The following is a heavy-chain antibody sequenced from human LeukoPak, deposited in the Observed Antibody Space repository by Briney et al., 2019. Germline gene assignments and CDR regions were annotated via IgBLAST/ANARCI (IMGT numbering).Heavy chain of an antibody. V-gene: IGHV4-39*01. J-gene: IGHJ4*02. CDR1: GGSISGSSYS. CDR2: IHYSGTT. D-gene: IGHD3/OR15-3a*01. CDR3: ARLDPYAGQDY. Sequence: SETPSLTCTASGGSISGSSYSWGWIRQPPGKGLEWIGNIHYSGTTYYNPSLSSRVTISVDTSKNQFSLKLSSVTAADTAVYYCARLDPYAGQDYWGQGTLVTVSS.